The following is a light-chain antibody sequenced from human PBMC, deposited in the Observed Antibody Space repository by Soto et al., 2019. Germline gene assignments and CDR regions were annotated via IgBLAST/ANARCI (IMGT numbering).Light chain of an antibody. V-gene: IGLV2-14*01. CDR3: SSYTSRSTLDV. Sequence: QSALTQPASVSGSPGQSITISCTGTSSDVGGYNYVSWYQQHPGKAPKVMIYEVSNRPSGVSNRFSGSKSDNTASLTISGLQAEDEADYYCSSYTSRSTLDVFGTGTKLTVL. CDR1: SSDVGGYNY. CDR2: EVS. J-gene: IGLJ1*01.